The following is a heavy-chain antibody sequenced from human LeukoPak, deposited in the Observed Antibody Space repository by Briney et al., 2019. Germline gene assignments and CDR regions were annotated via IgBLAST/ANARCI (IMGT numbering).Heavy chain of an antibody. CDR1: GFTFSNNA. Sequence: GGSLRLSCAASGFTFSNNAMTWVRQAPGKGLEWVSGISGSGGSTYYADSVKGRFTISRDNPKNTLYLQMNSLRAEDTAVYYCAAQGGSGDLRYWGQGTLVTVSS. CDR3: AAQGGSGDLRY. D-gene: IGHD4-17*01. J-gene: IGHJ4*02. CDR2: ISGSGGST. V-gene: IGHV3-23*01.